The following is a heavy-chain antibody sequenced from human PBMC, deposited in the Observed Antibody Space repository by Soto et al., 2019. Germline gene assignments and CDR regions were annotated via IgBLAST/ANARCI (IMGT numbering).Heavy chain of an antibody. J-gene: IGHJ6*02. D-gene: IGHD4-17*01. V-gene: IGHV3-30-3*01. CDR3: ARVSAPTVSSGYRGYSYYGLDV. CDR2: ISNVGNNK. Sequence: PGGSLRLSCVASGFTFSSYAMQWVRQAPGKGLEWVAVISNVGNNKFYAESLKGRITISRENTKNTLYLQMNSLGAEDSSVYYCARVSAPTVSSGYRGYSYYGLDVWGQGTTVTVSS. CDR1: GFTFSSYA.